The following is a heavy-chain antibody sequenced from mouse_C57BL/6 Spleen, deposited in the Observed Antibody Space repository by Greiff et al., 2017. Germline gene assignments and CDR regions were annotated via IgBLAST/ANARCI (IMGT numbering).Heavy chain of an antibody. Sequence: QVQLQQPGAELVKPGASVKLSCKASGYTFTSYWMHWVKQRPGQGLEWIGMIHPNSGSTNYNEKFKSKATLTVDKSSSTAYMQRSSLTSEDSAVYYCATYGYWFAYWGQGTLVTVSA. CDR2: IHPNSGST. CDR3: ATYGYWFAY. D-gene: IGHD2-2*01. V-gene: IGHV1-64*01. J-gene: IGHJ3*01. CDR1: GYTFTSYW.